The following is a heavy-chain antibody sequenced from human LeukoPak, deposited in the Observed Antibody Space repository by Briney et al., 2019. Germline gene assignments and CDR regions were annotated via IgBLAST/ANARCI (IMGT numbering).Heavy chain of an antibody. CDR2: ISSDGTTT. J-gene: IGHJ4*02. CDR3: ARDADGPGSLVDY. CDR1: GLPFSIYW. V-gene: IGHV3-74*01. D-gene: IGHD2-8*01. Sequence: GGSLRLSCAASGLPFSIYWMQWVRQAPGEGLVWVSRISSDGTTTTYADSVKGRFTISRDNAKNTLYLEVRSLRAEDTAVYLCARDADGPGSLVDYWGQGTLVTVSS.